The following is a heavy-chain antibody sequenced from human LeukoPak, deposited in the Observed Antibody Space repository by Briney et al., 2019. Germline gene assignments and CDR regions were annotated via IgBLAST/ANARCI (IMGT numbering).Heavy chain of an antibody. CDR1: GFTFSSYN. CDR3: ARDRRVTYYGPFDY. J-gene: IGHJ4*02. Sequence: GGSLRLSCAASGFTFSSYNMNWVRQAPGQGLEWVPYITSSGSTIYYADSVKGRFTISRDNSKNTLYLQMNSLRAEDTAVYYCARDRRVTYYGPFDYWGQGTLVTVSS. CDR2: ITSSGSTI. D-gene: IGHD4-17*01. V-gene: IGHV3-48*01.